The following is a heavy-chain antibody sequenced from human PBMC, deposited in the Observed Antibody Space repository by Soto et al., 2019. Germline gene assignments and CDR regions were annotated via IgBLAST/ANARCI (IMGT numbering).Heavy chain of an antibody. D-gene: IGHD3-16*01. CDR2: IVVGSGNT. V-gene: IGHV1-58*01. CDR1: GFTVTSYA. CDR3: AAVQKFGTAYYYYYGMDV. Sequence: VKAYSKTSGFTVTSYAVQGVRQASEKRLEWIGWIVVGSGNTNYAQKFQERVTITRDMSTSTAYMELSSLRSEDTAVYYCAAVQKFGTAYYYYYGMDVCGQGTTVSVSS. J-gene: IGHJ6*02.